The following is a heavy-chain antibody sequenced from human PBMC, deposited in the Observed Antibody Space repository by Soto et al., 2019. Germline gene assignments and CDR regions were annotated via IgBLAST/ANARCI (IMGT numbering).Heavy chain of an antibody. CDR3: ARLGWGNGDSDY. CDR1: GGSISKSNYF. D-gene: IGHD2-21*01. CDR2: ILYSGTT. V-gene: IGHV4-39*01. J-gene: IGHJ4*02. Sequence: SETLSLTCTASGGSISKSNYFWGWIRQAPGKGPEWIASILYSGTTSYNSSLKSRVAISVDTSKNQFSLKLNSVTAADTAVYYCARLGWGNGDSDYWGQGTLVTVSS.